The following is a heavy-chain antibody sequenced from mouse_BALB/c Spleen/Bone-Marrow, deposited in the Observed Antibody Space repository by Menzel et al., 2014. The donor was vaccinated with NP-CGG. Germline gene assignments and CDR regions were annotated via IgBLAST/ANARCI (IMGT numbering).Heavy chain of an antibody. CDR3: ARDVGYGNYFVY. D-gene: IGHD2-10*02. J-gene: IGHJ3*01. Sequence: EVQVVESGGGLVQPGDSLRLSCATSGFTFSDFYMEWVRQPPGKRLEWIAASRNKAKHYTTEYSASVKGRFIVSRDTSQSILYLQRNAQRAEDAAIYYCARDVGYGNYFVYWGQGTLVTVSA. V-gene: IGHV7-1*02. CDR1: GFTFSDFY. CDR2: SRNKAKHYTT.